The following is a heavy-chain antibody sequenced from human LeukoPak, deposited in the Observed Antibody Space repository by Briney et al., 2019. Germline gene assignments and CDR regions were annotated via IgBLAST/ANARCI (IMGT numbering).Heavy chain of an antibody. CDR1: GFTFSSYA. CDR2: ISGSGGST. Sequence: GGSLRLSCAASGFTFSSYAMGWVRQAPGKGLEWVSAISGSGGSTYYADSVKGRFTISRDNSKNTLYLQMNSLRAEDTAVYYCAKDKLGYCSGGSCPLPSFDYWGQGTLVTVSS. CDR3: AKDKLGYCSGGSCPLPSFDY. J-gene: IGHJ4*02. V-gene: IGHV3-23*01. D-gene: IGHD2-15*01.